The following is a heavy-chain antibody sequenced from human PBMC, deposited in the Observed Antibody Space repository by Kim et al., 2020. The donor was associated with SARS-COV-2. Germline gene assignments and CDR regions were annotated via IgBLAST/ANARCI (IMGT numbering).Heavy chain of an antibody. V-gene: IGHV3-48*03. Sequence: GGSLRLSCAASGFTFSRHEMNWVRQAPGKRLEWVSYITENGRTIYYADSVKGRFTISRDNAKSSLYLQMNSLRAEDTAVYYCARGKIVDAYRGQGTLVT. CDR2: ITENGRTI. CDR3: ARGKIVDAY. D-gene: IGHD2-8*01. J-gene: IGHJ4*02. CDR1: GFTFSRHE.